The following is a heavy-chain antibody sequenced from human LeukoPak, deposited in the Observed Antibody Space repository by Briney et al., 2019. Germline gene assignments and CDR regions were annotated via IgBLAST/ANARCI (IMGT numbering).Heavy chain of an antibody. CDR3: ARAGSITIFGVVVAHNWFDP. CDR1: GYTFSSYG. Sequence: ASVKVSCKASGYTFSSYGVSWVRQAPGQGLERMGWISAYNGNTNYAQKLQGRVTMTTDTSTSTAYMQLRSLRSDDTAVYYCARAGSITIFGVVVAHNWFDPWGQGALVTVSS. J-gene: IGHJ5*02. CDR2: ISAYNGNT. V-gene: IGHV1-18*01. D-gene: IGHD3-3*01.